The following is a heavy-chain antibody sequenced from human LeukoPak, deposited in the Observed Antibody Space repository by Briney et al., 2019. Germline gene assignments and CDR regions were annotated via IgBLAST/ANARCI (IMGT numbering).Heavy chain of an antibody. D-gene: IGHD3-10*01. V-gene: IGHV3-23*01. CDR1: GFTFSSYA. Sequence: GGSLRLSCAASGFTFSSYAMSWVRQARGKGLEWVSAISGSGGSTYYADSVKGRFTISRDNSKNTLYLQMNSLRAEDTAVYYCAGVLLWFGELGRHDYWGQGTLVTVSS. CDR2: ISGSGGST. J-gene: IGHJ4*02. CDR3: AGVLLWFGELGRHDY.